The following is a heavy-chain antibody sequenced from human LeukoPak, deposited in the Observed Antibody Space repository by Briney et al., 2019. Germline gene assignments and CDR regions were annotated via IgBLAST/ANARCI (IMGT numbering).Heavy chain of an antibody. CDR2: ISGSGGST. D-gene: IGHD6-13*01. CDR1: GFTFSSYA. Sequence: GGSLRLSCAASGFTFSSYAMSWVRQAPGKGLEWVSAISGSGGSTYYADSVKGRFTISRDNSKNTLYLQMNSLRAEDTAAYYCAKERYSSSWDLGYFDYWGQGTLVTVSS. CDR3: AKERYSSSWDLGYFDY. J-gene: IGHJ4*02. V-gene: IGHV3-23*01.